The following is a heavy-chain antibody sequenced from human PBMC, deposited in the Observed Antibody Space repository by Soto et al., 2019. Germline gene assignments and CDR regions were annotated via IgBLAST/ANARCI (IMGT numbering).Heavy chain of an antibody. V-gene: IGHV3-23*01. J-gene: IGHJ4*02. CDR1: GFTFSSYA. Sequence: EVQLLESGGGLVQPGGSLRLSCAASGFTFSSYAMSWVRQAPGKGLEWVSAISGSGGSTYYADSVKGRFTISRDNSKNTLYLQMNSLRAEDTAVYYCAKKQARGVGAPIPQSLDYWGQGTLVTVSS. CDR2: ISGSGGST. D-gene: IGHD1-26*01. CDR3: AKKQARGVGAPIPQSLDY.